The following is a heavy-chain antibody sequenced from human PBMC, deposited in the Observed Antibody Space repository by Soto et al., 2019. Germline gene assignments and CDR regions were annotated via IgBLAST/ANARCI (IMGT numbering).Heavy chain of an antibody. CDR3: ARVAPPKYYDFWSGYYLYYYGMDV. CDR1: GFTFSSYW. D-gene: IGHD3-3*01. V-gene: IGHV3-7*03. Sequence: GSLRLYCAASGFTFSSYWMSWVRQAPGKGLEWVANIKQDGSEKYYVDSVKGRFTISRDNAKNSLYLQMNSLRAEDTAVYYCARVAPPKYYDFWSGYYLYYYGMDVWGQGTTVTVSS. J-gene: IGHJ6*02. CDR2: IKQDGSEK.